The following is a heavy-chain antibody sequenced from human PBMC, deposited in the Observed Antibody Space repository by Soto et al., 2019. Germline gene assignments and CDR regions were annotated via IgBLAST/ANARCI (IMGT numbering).Heavy chain of an antibody. V-gene: IGHV3-11*05. CDR1: GFSISDHY. D-gene: IGHD1-1*01. CDR2: SSNSGTFT. J-gene: IGHJ4*02. Sequence: QVQLVESGGGLVKPGGSLRLTCAASGFSISDHYMSWIRQAPGKGLEWVSYSSNSGTFTKYADSVKGRFSISRDNAKNSLYLEINSLRGEDTAIYYCARSGDNYNLLDYWGQGTPVTVSS. CDR3: ARSGDNYNLLDY.